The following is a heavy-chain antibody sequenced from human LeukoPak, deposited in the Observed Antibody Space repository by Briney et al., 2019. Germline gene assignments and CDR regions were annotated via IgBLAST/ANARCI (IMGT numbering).Heavy chain of an antibody. CDR2: ISYDGSNK. J-gene: IGHJ4*02. V-gene: IGHV3-30*18. D-gene: IGHD3-22*01. CDR3: AKGYYDSSGFDY. CDR1: GFTFSSYG. Sequence: PGRSLRLSCAASGFTFSSYGMHWVRQAPGKGLEWVAVISYDGSNKYYADSVKGRFTISRDNSKNTLYLQMNSLRAEDTAVYYCAKGYYDSSGFDYWGQGNLVTVSS.